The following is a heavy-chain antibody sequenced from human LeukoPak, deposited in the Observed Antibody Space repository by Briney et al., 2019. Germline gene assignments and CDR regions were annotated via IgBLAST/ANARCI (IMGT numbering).Heavy chain of an antibody. CDR2: INPNSGAT. D-gene: IGHD3-22*01. V-gene: IGHV1-2*02. J-gene: IGHJ4*02. Sequence: ASVKVFCKASGYTFTGYYMHWVRQAPGQGLEWMGWINPNSGATNYAQKFQGRVTMTRDTSISTAYMELSRLRSDDTAVYYCARESYDSSGYLYHFDYWGQGTLVTVSS. CDR1: GYTFTGYY. CDR3: ARESYDSSGYLYHFDY.